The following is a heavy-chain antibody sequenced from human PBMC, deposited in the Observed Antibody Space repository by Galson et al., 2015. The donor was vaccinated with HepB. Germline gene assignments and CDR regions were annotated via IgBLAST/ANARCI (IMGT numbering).Heavy chain of an antibody. V-gene: IGHV3-15*01. J-gene: IGHJ6*02. CDR2: IKSTTDGGTT. Sequence: SLRLSCAASGLTFSDVWMSWVRQAPGKRLEWVGRIKSTTDGGTTDYAAPVKGRFTISRDDSKNTLYLQMNSLKTEDTAVYYCTTARYYDSSGYWAQPVWGQGTTVTVSS. D-gene: IGHD3-22*01. CDR1: GLTFSDVW. CDR3: TTARYYDSSGYWAQPV.